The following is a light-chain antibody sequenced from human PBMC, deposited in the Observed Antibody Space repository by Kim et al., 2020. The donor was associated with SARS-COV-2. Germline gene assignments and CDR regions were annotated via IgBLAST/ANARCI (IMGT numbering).Light chain of an antibody. V-gene: IGKV3-11*01. CDR1: QSVGNF. J-gene: IGKJ3*01. Sequence: LPPGESATLACRVSQSVGNFLSWYQHNPGQAPRLLISDASSRAPGIPARFSGSGSGTDFTLTISSLEPEDFAVYYCQQRYNWPLTFGPGTKVDIK. CDR2: DAS. CDR3: QQRYNWPLT.